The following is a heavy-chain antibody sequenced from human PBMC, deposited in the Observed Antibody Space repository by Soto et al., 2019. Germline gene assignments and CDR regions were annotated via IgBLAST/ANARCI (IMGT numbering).Heavy chain of an antibody. CDR1: GYTFTSYG. CDR3: GIISLDGAFDI. D-gene: IGHD1-1*01. J-gene: IGHJ3*02. V-gene: IGHV1-18*01. CDR2: ISAYNGNT. Sequence: QVQLVQSGAEVKKPGASVKVSCKASGYTFTSYGITWVRQAPGQGLEWMGWISAYNGNTNYVQKLQVRVTMTTDTSKGTAYMELRSLRSDDTAVYYCGIISLDGAFDIWGQGTMVTVSS.